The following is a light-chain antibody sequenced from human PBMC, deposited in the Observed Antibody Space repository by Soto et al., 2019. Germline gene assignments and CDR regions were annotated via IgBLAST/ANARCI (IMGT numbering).Light chain of an antibody. J-gene: IGLJ1*01. CDR1: SNDIGAYNS. CDR3: NSRGGSRPYYV. V-gene: IGLV2-14*01. Sequence: QSALTQPASVSGSPGQSITISCTGTSNDIGAYNSVSWYQQYPGRAPKLMIYEVSNRPSGVSVRFSASKSGNTASLTISGLPAEDEADYYCNSRGGSRPYYVFGPGTKVTVL. CDR2: EVS.